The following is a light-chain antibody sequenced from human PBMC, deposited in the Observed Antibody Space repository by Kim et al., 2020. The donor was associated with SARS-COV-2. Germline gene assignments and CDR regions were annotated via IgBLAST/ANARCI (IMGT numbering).Light chain of an antibody. CDR2: DAS. CDR1: QGISNY. V-gene: IGKV1-27*01. J-gene: IGKJ1*01. CDR3: QRYNSVPRA. Sequence: ASVGDRVTITCRASQGISNYLAWYQQKPGKVPKLLISDASTLRSGVPSRFSGSGSGTDFILTISSLQPEDVATYYCQRYNSVPRAFGQGTKVDIK.